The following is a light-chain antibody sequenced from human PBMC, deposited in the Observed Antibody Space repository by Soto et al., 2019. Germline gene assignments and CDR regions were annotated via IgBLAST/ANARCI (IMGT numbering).Light chain of an antibody. V-gene: IGKV1-5*01. CDR2: EAS. CDR1: QTISGW. CDR3: QQYYSDWT. J-gene: IGKJ1*01. Sequence: DSQMTQSPSTLSGSVGDRVTITCWASQTISGWLAWYQQKPGTAPKLLIYEASNLESGVPSRFSGSGSGTEFTLTISSLQPDDFATYYCQQYYSDWTFGQGTKVDIK.